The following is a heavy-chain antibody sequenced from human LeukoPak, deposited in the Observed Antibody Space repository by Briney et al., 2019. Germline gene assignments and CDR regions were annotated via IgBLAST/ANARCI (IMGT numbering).Heavy chain of an antibody. Sequence: AASVKVSCKASGFTFINYYMHWVRQAPGQGLEWLGIINLSGGSTHYPQKFQDRVTMTRDTSTSTVYMELSSLRSEDTAVYYCARDERLQRGGIAAAGSFDYWGKGTLVTVSS. CDR3: ARDERLQRGGIAAAGSFDY. V-gene: IGHV1-46*01. CDR1: GFTFINYY. CDR2: INLSGGST. J-gene: IGHJ4*02. D-gene: IGHD6-13*01.